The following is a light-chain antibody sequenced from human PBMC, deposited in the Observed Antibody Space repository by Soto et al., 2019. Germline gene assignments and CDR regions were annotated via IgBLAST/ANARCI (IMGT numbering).Light chain of an antibody. CDR3: SSYAGTTTL. CDR1: TNDIGAYGY. V-gene: IGLV2-14*01. CDR2: NAI. J-gene: IGLJ2*01. Sequence: QSALTQPASVSGSPGPSITLSCTGSTNDIGAYGYVSWYQQHPGQAPKIIIYNAIDRPAGVSYRFSGYKSGNTASLTISGLQAEDEADYYCSSYAGTTTLFGGGTKLTVL.